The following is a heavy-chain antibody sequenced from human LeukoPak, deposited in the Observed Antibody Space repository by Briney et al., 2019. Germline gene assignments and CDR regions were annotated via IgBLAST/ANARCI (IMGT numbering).Heavy chain of an antibody. CDR2: ISASGGST. CDR3: AKEARTFGDPGHFDY. J-gene: IGHJ4*02. D-gene: IGHD3-10*01. CDR1: GFTFSSYA. Sequence: GGSLRLSCAVSGFTFSSYAMRWVRQAPGKGLEWVSVISASGGSTDYADSVKGRFTISRDNSKNALYLQMNSLRAEDTAVYYCAKEARTFGDPGHFDYWGQGPRSPSPQ. V-gene: IGHV3-23*01.